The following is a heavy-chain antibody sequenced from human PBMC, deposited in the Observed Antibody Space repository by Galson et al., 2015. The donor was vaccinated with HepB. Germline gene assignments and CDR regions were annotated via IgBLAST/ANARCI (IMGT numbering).Heavy chain of an antibody. D-gene: IGHD2-15*01. CDR1: GYSFDSYW. V-gene: IGHV5-51*01. CDR3: ARRQIDGSGIYSMDV. CDR2: IYPRASDI. J-gene: IGHJ6*02. Sequence: QSGAEVTKPGESLKISCTGSGYSFDSYWIGWVRQMPGKGLEWLGSIYPRASDIRYSQSFQGQVSISADKSINTAYLQWSSLKASDTAIYFCARRQIDGSGIYSMDVWGHGTMVTVSS.